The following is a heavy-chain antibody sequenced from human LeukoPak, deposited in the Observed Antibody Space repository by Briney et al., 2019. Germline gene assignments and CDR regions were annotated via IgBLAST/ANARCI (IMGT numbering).Heavy chain of an antibody. V-gene: IGHV3-15*01. CDR2: FKSETDGGTT. CDR1: GFTFSNAW. CDR3: TTTSDGVSVIDY. D-gene: IGHD4-17*01. Sequence: PGGSLRLSCTASGFTFSNAWMSWVRQAPGKGLEWVGRFKSETDGGTTDYAAPVKGRFTISRDDSINTLYLQMNSLKTQDTAVYYCTTTSDGVSVIDYWGQGTLVTVSS. J-gene: IGHJ4*02.